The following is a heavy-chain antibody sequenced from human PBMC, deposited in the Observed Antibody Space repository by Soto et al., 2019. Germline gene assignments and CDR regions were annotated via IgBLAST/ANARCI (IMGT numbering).Heavy chain of an antibody. CDR3: AGQRGDDSNWFDP. Sequence: QVQLVESGGGVVQPGRSLRLSCAASGFTFSSYAMHWVRQAPGKGLEWVAVISYDGSNKYYADSVKGRFTISRDNSKNTLYLQMNSLRAEDTAVYYCAGQRGDDSNWFDPWGQGTLVTVSS. J-gene: IGHJ5*02. CDR2: ISYDGSNK. CDR1: GFTFSSYA. V-gene: IGHV3-30-3*01. D-gene: IGHD3-10*01.